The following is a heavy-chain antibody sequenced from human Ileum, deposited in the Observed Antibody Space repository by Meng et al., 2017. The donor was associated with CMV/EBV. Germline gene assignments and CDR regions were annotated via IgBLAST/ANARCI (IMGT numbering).Heavy chain of an antibody. Sequence: GESLKISCASSGLSVTNAWMSWVRQAPGKGLEWIGRIKPNSAGGTADYAAPVKGRFTISRDDSKNTRYLQMNSLKSEDTAVYYCTPNYLDYWGQGTLVTVSS. V-gene: IGHV3-15*01. CDR3: TPNYLDY. CDR2: IKPNSAGGTA. D-gene: IGHD1-7*01. J-gene: IGHJ4*02. CDR1: GLSVTNAW.